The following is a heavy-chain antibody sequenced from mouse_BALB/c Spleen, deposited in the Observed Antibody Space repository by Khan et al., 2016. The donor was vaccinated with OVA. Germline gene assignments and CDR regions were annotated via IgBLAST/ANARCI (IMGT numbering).Heavy chain of an antibody. Sequence: QVRLQQSGPGLVQPSQSLSITCTVSGFSLTSYGVHWVRQSPGRGLEWLGVIWSVGITVYNAAFISRLNISKDNSKSQAFFKMNSLQANDTAIYDCARKYDYDEGLAYWGQGTLGTVSA. D-gene: IGHD2-4*01. CDR2: IWSVGIT. CDR3: ARKYDYDEGLAY. CDR1: GFSLTSYG. J-gene: IGHJ3*01. V-gene: IGHV2-2*02.